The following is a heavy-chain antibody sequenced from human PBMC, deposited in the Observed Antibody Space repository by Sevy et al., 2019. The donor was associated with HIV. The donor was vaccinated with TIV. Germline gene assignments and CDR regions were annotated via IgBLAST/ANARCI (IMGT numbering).Heavy chain of an antibody. V-gene: IGHV1-2*02. Sequence: ASVKVSCKTSGYTFTGYYMHWVRQAPGQGLEWMGWINPKSGGTFYAQKFQDRVTMTRDTLIDTAYMELGRLTSDDMALYFCARERGRETPFGVANWSDPWGQGTLVTVSS. D-gene: IGHD3-3*01. CDR3: ARERGRETPFGVANWSDP. CDR2: INPKSGGT. J-gene: IGHJ5*02. CDR1: GYTFTGYY.